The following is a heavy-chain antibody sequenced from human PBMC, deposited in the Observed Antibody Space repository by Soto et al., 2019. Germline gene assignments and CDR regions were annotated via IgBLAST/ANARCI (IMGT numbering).Heavy chain of an antibody. J-gene: IGHJ5*01. Sequence: SQTLSLTYAISGGSVSSNSATWDWIGQSPSRGLEWLGRTYYRSKWYNDYAVSVKSRITINPDTSNNQLSLQLNSVTPDDTAVYYCARLIGNSWLDSWGQGTLVTVSS. V-gene: IGHV6-1*01. CDR1: GGSVSSNSAT. CDR3: ARLIGNSWLDS. CDR2: TYYRSKWYN. D-gene: IGHD2-8*01.